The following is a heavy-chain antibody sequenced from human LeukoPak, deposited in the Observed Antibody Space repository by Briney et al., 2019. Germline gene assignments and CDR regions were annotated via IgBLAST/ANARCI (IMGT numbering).Heavy chain of an antibody. CDR2: INHSGST. J-gene: IGHJ4*02. V-gene: IGHV4-34*01. Sequence: GSLRLSCAASGFTFSTYAMSWIRQPPGKGLEWIGEINHSGSTNYNPSLKSRVTISVDTSKNQFSLKLSSVTAADTAVYYCARGFSGIFDYWGQGTLVTVSS. D-gene: IGHD3-10*01. CDR3: ARGFSGIFDY. CDR1: GFTFSTYA.